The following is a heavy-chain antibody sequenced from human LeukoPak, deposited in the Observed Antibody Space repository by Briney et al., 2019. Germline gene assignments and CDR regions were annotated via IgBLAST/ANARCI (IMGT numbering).Heavy chain of an antibody. CDR3: ASRPEYYYDSSGYPPEDAFDI. CDR1: GGTFSSYA. Sequence: SVKVSCKASGGTFSSYAISWVRQAPGQGLEWMGGIIPIFGTANYAQKFQGRVTITADESTSTAYMELSSLRSEDTAVYYCASRPEYYYDSSGYPPEDAFDIWGQGTMVTVSS. V-gene: IGHV1-69*13. J-gene: IGHJ3*02. CDR2: IIPIFGTA. D-gene: IGHD3-22*01.